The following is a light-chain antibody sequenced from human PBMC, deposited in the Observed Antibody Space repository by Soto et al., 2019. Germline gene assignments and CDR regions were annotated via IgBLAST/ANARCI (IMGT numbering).Light chain of an antibody. V-gene: IGKV3-11*01. CDR1: QSVSSY. Sequence: EIVLTQSPATLSLSPGERATLSCRASQSVSSYLAWYQQKPGQAPRLLIYDASNRATGIPARFSGSGSGTEFSLTISSLQSEAFAVYYCQQYNNWPHTFGQGTKLEIK. CDR3: QQYNNWPHT. CDR2: DAS. J-gene: IGKJ2*01.